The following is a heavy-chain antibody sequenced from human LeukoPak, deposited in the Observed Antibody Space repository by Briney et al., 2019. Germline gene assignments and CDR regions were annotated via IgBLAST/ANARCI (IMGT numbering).Heavy chain of an antibody. D-gene: IGHD2-15*01. CDR2: IYYSGST. CDR1: GGFIGTYY. CDR3: ARGYCSGSTCYLAFDI. J-gene: IGHJ3*02. Sequence: PSGTLSLTCTVSGGFIGTYYWSWIRQPPGKGLEWIGSIYYSGSTYYNPSLKSRVTISVDTSKNQFSLNLSSVIAADTAVYYCARGYCSGSTCYLAFDIWGQGTMVTVSS. V-gene: IGHV4-39*07.